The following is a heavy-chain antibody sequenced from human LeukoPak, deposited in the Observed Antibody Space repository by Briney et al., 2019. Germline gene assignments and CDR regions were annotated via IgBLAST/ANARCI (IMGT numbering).Heavy chain of an antibody. CDR1: GFTVSSNY. D-gene: IGHD1-1*01. Sequence: GSLRLSCAASGFTVSSNYMSWVRQAPGKGLEWGSVIYSGGSTYYADSVKGRFTISRDNSKNTLYLQMNSLRAEDTAVYYCARVESMTGTQPFDYWGQGTLVTVSS. J-gene: IGHJ4*02. CDR3: ARVESMTGTQPFDY. V-gene: IGHV3-53*01. CDR2: IYSGGST.